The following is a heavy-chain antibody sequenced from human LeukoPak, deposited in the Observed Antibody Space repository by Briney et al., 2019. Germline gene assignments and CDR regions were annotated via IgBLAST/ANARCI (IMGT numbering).Heavy chain of an antibody. CDR2: IIPIFGTA. J-gene: IGHJ4*02. CDR3: TRSVRNGHFDY. V-gene: IGHV1-69*05. CDR1: GGTFSSYA. Sequence: ASVKVSCKASGGTFSSYAISWVRQAPGQGLEWMGGIIPIFGTANYAQKFRGRVTMTRSTSISTAYMELSSLRFEDTAVYFCTRSVRNGHFDYWGQGTLVTVSS. D-gene: IGHD2-8*01.